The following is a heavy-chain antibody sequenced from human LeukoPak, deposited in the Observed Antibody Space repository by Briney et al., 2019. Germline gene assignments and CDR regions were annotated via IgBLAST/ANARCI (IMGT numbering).Heavy chain of an antibody. Sequence: GGSLRLSCAASGFTFSSYEMNWVRQAPGKGLEWVSYISSSGSTIYYADSVKGRFTISRDNAKNSLYLQMNSLRAEDTAVYYCARSYGSDYGIDVWGQGTTVTVSS. V-gene: IGHV3-48*03. D-gene: IGHD4-17*01. CDR2: ISSSGSTI. J-gene: IGHJ6*02. CDR3: ARSYGSDYGIDV. CDR1: GFTFSSYE.